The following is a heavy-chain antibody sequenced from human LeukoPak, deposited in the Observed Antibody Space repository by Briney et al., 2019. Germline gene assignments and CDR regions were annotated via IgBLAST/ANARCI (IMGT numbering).Heavy chain of an antibody. J-gene: IGHJ4*02. CDR3: AKALTMIVVVSDY. CDR1: GFTFSSYG. CDR2: IRYDGSNK. D-gene: IGHD3-22*01. Sequence: GGSLRLSCAASGFTFSSYGMHWVRQAPGKGLEWVAYIRYDGSNKYYPDSVKGRFTISRDNSKNTLYLQMSSLRAEDTAVYYCAKALTMIVVVSDYWGQGTLVTVSS. V-gene: IGHV3-30*02.